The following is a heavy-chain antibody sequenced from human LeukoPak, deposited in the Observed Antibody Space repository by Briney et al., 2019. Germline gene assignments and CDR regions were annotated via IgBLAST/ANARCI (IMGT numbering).Heavy chain of an antibody. CDR2: INHSGST. D-gene: IGHD1-26*01. J-gene: IGHJ6*03. CDR1: GGSFSGYY. V-gene: IGHV4-34*01. Sequence: PSGTLSLTCAVYGGSFSGYYWSWIRQPPGKGLEWIGEINHSGSTNYNPSLKSRVTISVDTSKNQFSLKLSSVTAADTAVYYCARGVRHGSYSPVTPGYYYYMDVWGKGTTVTVSS. CDR3: ARGVRHGSYSPVTPGYYYYMDV.